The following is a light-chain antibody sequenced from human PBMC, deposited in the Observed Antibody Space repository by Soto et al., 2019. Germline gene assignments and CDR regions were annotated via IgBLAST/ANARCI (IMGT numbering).Light chain of an antibody. CDR1: QSVSRNF. CDR3: QQYGTSPRT. CDR2: GAS. V-gene: IGKV3-20*01. Sequence: EIVLTQSPGTLSLSPGERATLSCRASQSVSRNFLAWYQQKPGQAPRLLIYGASSRATGIPQRFSGSGSGTDFTLTISRLEPEDFAVYYCQQYGTSPRTFGQGTKVEFK. J-gene: IGKJ1*01.